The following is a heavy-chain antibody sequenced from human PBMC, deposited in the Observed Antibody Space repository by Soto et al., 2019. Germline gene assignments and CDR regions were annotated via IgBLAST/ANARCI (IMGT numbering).Heavy chain of an antibody. CDR2: IYYSGST. J-gene: IGHJ5*02. Sequence: SETLSLTCTVSGGSISSYYWSWIRQPPGKGLEWIGYIYYSGSTNYNPSLKSRVTISVDTSKNQFSLKLSSVTAADTAVYYCARDLGYYDFTGEKNWFDPWGQGTLVTVPQ. D-gene: IGHD3-3*01. V-gene: IGHV4-59*01. CDR1: GGSISSYY. CDR3: ARDLGYYDFTGEKNWFDP.